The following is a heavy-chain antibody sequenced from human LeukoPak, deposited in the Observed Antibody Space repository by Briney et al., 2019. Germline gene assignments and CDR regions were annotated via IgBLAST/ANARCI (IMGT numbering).Heavy chain of an antibody. CDR2: ISSSSGYI. D-gene: IGHD2-2*01. CDR1: GFTFSSYS. J-gene: IGHJ4*02. V-gene: IGHV3-21*01. CDR3: ARLGYCSGTRCPNFDY. Sequence: SGGSLRLSCAASGFTFSSYSMTWVRQAPGKGLEWVSSISSSSGYIYYADSVKGRFTISRDNAKNSLYLQMNSLRGEDTAVYYCARLGYCSGTRCPNFDYWGQGTLVTVSS.